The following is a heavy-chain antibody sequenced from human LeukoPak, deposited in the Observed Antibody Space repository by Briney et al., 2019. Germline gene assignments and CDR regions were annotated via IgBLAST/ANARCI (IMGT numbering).Heavy chain of an antibody. CDR3: ARGVLGYFDY. V-gene: IGHV4-59*01. Sequence: PSETLSLTCTVSGGSISSYYWSWIRQPPGKGLEWIGYIYYSGSTNYNPSLKSRVTISVDTSKNQFSLKLSSVTAADTAVYYCARGVLGYFDYWGQGTLVTVSS. CDR1: GGSISSYY. J-gene: IGHJ4*02. D-gene: IGHD1-26*01. CDR2: IYYSGST.